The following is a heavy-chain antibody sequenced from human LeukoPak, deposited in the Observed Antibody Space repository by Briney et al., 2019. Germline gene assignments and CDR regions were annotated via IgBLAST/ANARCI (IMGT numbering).Heavy chain of an antibody. Sequence: NPSETLSLTCTVSGGSISSSTYYWGWIRQPPGKGLEWIGSIYYSGSTYYNPSLKSRVTISVDTSKNQFSLKLSSVTAADTAVYYCARGDTEHHVLRFLEWSPGPSPLFDYWGQGTLVTVSS. D-gene: IGHD3-3*01. V-gene: IGHV4-39*01. CDR2: IYYSGST. CDR3: ARGDTEHHVLRFLEWSPGPSPLFDY. J-gene: IGHJ4*02. CDR1: GGSISSSTYY.